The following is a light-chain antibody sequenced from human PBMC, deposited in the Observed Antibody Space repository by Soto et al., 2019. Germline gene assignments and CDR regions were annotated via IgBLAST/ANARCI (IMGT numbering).Light chain of an antibody. V-gene: IGKV2-30*01. CDR2: KVF. CDR1: QSLAYSDGNTY. CDR3: MQGTHWPPYT. Sequence: DVVMTQSSLSLPVTLGQPASISCRSSQSLAYSDGNTYLNWFQQRPGQSPRRLIYKVFKRDSGVPDRFSGSGSGTDFTLKISRVEAEDVGVYYCMQGTHWPPYTFGQGTKLEIK. J-gene: IGKJ2*01.